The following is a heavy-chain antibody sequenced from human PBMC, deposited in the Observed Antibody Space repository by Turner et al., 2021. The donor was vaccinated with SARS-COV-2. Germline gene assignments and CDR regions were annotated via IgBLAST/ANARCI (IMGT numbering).Heavy chain of an antibody. CDR1: GYTLTELS. CDR2: FDPEDAET. V-gene: IGHV1-24*01. Sequence: QVQLVQSGAEVKKPGASVKVSCKVSGYTLTELSMHCVRQAPGKGLEWMGGFDPEDAETIYAQKFQGRVTMTEDTSSDTAYMELSSLRSEDTAVYYCATGYAYCGGDCSIHYWGQGTLVTVSS. J-gene: IGHJ4*02. CDR3: ATGYAYCGGDCSIHY. D-gene: IGHD2-21*02.